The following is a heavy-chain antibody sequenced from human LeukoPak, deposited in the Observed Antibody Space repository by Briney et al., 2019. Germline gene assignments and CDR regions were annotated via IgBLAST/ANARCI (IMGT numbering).Heavy chain of an antibody. CDR3: ARDTGVLRYFDWLLHNYYYYGMDV. J-gene: IGHJ6*04. D-gene: IGHD3-9*01. CDR1: GYTFTSYG. CDR2: ISAYNGNT. V-gene: IGHV1-18*04. Sequence: ASVKVSCKASGYTFTSYGISWVRQAPGQGLEWMGWISAYNGNTNYAQKLQGRVTMTTDTSTSTAYMELRSLGSDDTAVYYCARDTGVLRYFDWLLHNYYYYGMDVWGKGTTVTVSS.